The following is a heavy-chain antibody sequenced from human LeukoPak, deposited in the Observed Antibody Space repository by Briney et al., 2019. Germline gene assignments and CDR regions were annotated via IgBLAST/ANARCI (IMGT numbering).Heavy chain of an antibody. CDR3: AKGATVVVVTTIQY. Sequence: GGSLRLSCTVSGFTFTNYAIHWVRQAPGKGLEWVAVISDDGSNKNYADSVTGRFTISRDNSKNTLFLQMNSLRAEDTAVYYCAKGATVVVVTTIQYWGQGTLVTVSS. CDR1: GFTFTNYA. V-gene: IGHV3-30-3*01. CDR2: ISDDGSNK. D-gene: IGHD3-22*01. J-gene: IGHJ1*01.